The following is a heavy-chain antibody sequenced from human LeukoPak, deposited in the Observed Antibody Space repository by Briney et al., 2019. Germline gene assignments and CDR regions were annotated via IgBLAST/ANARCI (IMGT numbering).Heavy chain of an antibody. J-gene: IGHJ4*02. CDR1: GFTLNSYA. V-gene: IGHV3-48*01. CDR2: ISSSSNVI. D-gene: IGHD3-3*01. Sequence: GGSLRLSCAASGFTLNSYAFNWVRQAPGKGLEWVSYISSSSNVIYYRDSVKGLFTVSRDNASNLQSLQMNSLRAEDTAVYDCARVDPFYDFWSGCDHWGQGSLVTVSS. CDR3: ARVDPFYDFWSGCDH.